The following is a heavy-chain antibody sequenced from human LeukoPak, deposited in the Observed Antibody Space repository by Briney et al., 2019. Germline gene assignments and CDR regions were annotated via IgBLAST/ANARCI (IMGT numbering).Heavy chain of an antibody. J-gene: IGHJ4*02. CDR3: ARDRIDSEGRDY. V-gene: IGHV3-53*01. CDR2: IYSGGGT. CDR1: GFTVSSNY. Sequence: GGSLRLSCAASGFTVSSNYMSWVRQAPGKGLEWVSVIYSGGGTYYADSVKGRFTISRDNSKNTLYLQMNSLRAEDTAVYYCARDRIDSEGRDYWGQGTLVTVSS. D-gene: IGHD2-15*01.